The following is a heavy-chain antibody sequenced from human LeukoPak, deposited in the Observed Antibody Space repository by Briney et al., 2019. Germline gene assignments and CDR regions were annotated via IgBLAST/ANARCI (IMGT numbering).Heavy chain of an antibody. CDR1: GFIFSDYW. Sequence: GGSLRLSCGVSGFIFSDYWMNWVRQASGKGLEWVASIKQDGGEKSYVDSVKGRFTISRDNAKNSLYLQMSSLRAEDTAVYYCARDGTAAGLYFDLWGQGTPVTVSS. V-gene: IGHV3-7*01. CDR3: ARDGTAAGLYFDL. D-gene: IGHD6-13*01. J-gene: IGHJ4*01. CDR2: IKQDGGEK.